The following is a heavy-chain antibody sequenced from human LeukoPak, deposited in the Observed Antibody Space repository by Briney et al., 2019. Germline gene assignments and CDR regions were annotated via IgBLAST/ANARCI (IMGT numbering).Heavy chain of an antibody. D-gene: IGHD2-21*02. V-gene: IGHV1-2*02. CDR3: ARVHCGGDCYWEYYYYYGMDV. Sequence: GASVKVSCKASGYTFTGYYMHWVRQAPGQGLEWMGWINPNSGGTNYAQKFQGRVTMTRDTSTSTVYMELSSLRSEDTAVYYCARVHCGGDCYWEYYYYYGMDVWGQGTTVTVSS. CDR1: GYTFTGYY. CDR2: INPNSGGT. J-gene: IGHJ6*02.